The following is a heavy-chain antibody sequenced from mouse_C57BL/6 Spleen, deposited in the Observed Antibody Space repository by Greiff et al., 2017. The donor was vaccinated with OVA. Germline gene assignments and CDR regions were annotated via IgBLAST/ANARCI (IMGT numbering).Heavy chain of an antibody. V-gene: IGHV1-82*01. J-gene: IGHJ2*01. Sequence: QVQLQQSGPELVKPGASVKISCKASGYAFSSSWMNWVKQRPGKGLEWIGRIYPGDGDTNYNGKFKGKATLTADKSSSTAYMQLSSLTSEDSAVYFCAREDYYGSSPHYFDYWGQGTTLTVSS. D-gene: IGHD1-1*01. CDR2: IYPGDGDT. CDR3: AREDYYGSSPHYFDY. CDR1: GYAFSSSW.